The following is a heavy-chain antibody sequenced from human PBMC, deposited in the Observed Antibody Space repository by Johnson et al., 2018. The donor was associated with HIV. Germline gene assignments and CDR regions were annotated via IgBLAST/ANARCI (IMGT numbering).Heavy chain of an antibody. J-gene: IGHJ3*01. D-gene: IGHD5-18*01. CDR3: AKAVDTAMTDAFDV. CDR1: GFTFSSYA. Sequence: QVQLVESGGGLVQPGGSLRLSCAASGFTFSSYAIHWVRQAPGKGLEWVAVISYDGSNKYYADSVKGRFTISRDNSKNTLYLQMNSLRAEDTALYYCAKAVDTAMTDAFDVWGHGTMVTVSS. CDR2: ISYDGSNK. V-gene: IGHV3-30-3*01.